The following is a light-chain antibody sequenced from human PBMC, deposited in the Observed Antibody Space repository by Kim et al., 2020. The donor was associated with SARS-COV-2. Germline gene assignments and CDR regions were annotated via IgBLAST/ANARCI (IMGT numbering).Light chain of an antibody. CDR1: QSVGIK. Sequence: EIEMTQSPATLSVSPGEIATMSCRASQSVGIKLAWYQQKPGQAPRLLIYDASTRETGIPGRFSGSGFGTEFTLTIGTLQSDDFALYYCQQYHRWPGITFGQGTRLEIK. CDR2: DAS. V-gene: IGKV3-15*01. J-gene: IGKJ5*01. CDR3: QQYHRWPGIT.